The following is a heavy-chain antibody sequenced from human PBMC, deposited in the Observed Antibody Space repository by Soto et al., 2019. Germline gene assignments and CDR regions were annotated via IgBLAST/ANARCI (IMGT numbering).Heavy chain of an antibody. CDR1: GGTFSSYT. D-gene: IGHD1-20*01. CDR2: IIPILGIA. CDR3: ARDNDNFDYDY. V-gene: IGHV1-69*04. Sequence: SVKVSCKASGGTFSSYTISWVRQAPGQGLEWMGRIIPILGIANYAQKFQGRVTITADKSTSTAYMELSSLRSEDTVVYSCARDNDNFDYDYWGKGTLVTVS. J-gene: IGHJ4*02.